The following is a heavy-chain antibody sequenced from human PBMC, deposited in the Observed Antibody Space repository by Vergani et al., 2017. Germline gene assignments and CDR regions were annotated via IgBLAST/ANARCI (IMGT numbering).Heavy chain of an antibody. D-gene: IGHD6-19*01. CDR3: ARVRAAGYFSPYGMDV. CDR1: GGSISSYY. CDR2: IYDSGST. Sequence: QVQLQESGPGLGKPSETLSLTCTVSGGSISSYYWSWIRKPPGKGLEWIGYIYDSGSTNYNPSLKSRVTISVDTSKNQFSLKLSSVTAADTAVYYCARVRAAGYFSPYGMDVWGQGTTVTVSS. V-gene: IGHV4-59*01. J-gene: IGHJ6*02.